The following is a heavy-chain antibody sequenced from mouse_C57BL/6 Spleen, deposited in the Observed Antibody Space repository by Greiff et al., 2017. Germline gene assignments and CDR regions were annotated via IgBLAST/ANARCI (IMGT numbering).Heavy chain of an antibody. CDR3: ARSINCGYFDV. CDR1: GYTITSYW. CDR2: IDPSDSYT. J-gene: IGHJ2*01. Sequence: QVQLQQSVAELVKPGASVKLSCTASGYTITSYWMQWVKQRPGQGLEWIGEIDPSDSYTNYTRKFKGKATLTVDTSSSTAYMQLSSLTSEDSAFYDCARSINCGYFDVWGKGTTLTVSS. V-gene: IGHV1-50*01. D-gene: IGHD1-1*01.